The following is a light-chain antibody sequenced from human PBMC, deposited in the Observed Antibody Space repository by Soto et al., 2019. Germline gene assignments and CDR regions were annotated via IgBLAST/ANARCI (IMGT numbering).Light chain of an antibody. CDR3: CSSAPESTYV. Sequence: QSVLAQPASVSGSPGQSITISCTGTSSDVGAYNSVSWYQQRPHRAPQVIIYKGTQRPSGVSNRFSGSTSGNAASLTISAFQADDEADYFCCSSAPESTYVFGTGTKVTVL. CDR1: SSDVGAYNS. J-gene: IGLJ1*01. V-gene: IGLV2-23*01. CDR2: KGT.